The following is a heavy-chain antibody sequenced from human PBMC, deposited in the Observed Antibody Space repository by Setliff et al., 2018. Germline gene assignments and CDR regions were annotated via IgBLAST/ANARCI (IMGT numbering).Heavy chain of an antibody. Sequence: PGESLKISCQASGYTFNDYWIGWVRHVAGKGLEWVVLFNPSNSDTRYHPSFRGRVTFSADRSTNTAYLHLSRLKASDTAMYYCAREHVSGHSEYWGQGTLVTVSS. CDR1: GYTFNDYW. D-gene: IGHD1-26*01. CDR2: FNPSNSDT. V-gene: IGHV5-51*01. J-gene: IGHJ4*02. CDR3: AREHVSGHSEY.